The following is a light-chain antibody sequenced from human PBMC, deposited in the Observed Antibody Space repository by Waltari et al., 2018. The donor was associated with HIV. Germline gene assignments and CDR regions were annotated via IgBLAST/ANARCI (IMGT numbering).Light chain of an antibody. CDR2: EVN. CDR3: SSYKDANDVV. V-gene: IGLV2-8*01. Sequence: QSALTQPPSASGSPGQSVTISCPGPSSDVGGFDYVSWYHQQPPKAPKLILYEVNRRPSGVPDRFSGSKSGNTASLTVSGLQPEDEGDYYCSSYKDANDVVFGGGTKLTVL. J-gene: IGLJ2*01. CDR1: SSDVGGFDY.